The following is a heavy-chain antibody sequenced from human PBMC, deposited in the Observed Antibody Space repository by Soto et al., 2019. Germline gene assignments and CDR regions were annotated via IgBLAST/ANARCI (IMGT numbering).Heavy chain of an antibody. CDR2: TYYRSKWYN. Sequence: SQTRSLTCAISGDSVSSNSAAWNWIRQSPSRVLEWLGRTYYRSKWYNDYAVFVRSRITIDLDTSKNQFSLQLNSVTPEDTAVYFCARPRPGTTWSFDCWGQGTLVTVSS. V-gene: IGHV6-1*01. CDR1: GDSVSSNSAA. CDR3: ARPRPGTTWSFDC. J-gene: IGHJ4*02. D-gene: IGHD1-7*01.